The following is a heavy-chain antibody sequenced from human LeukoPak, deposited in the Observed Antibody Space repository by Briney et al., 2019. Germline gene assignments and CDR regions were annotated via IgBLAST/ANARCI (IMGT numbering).Heavy chain of an antibody. Sequence: SETLSLTCTVSGGSISSGDYYWSWIRQPPGKGLEWIGYIYYSGSTYYNPSLKSRVTISVDTSKNQFSLKLSSVTAADTAVYYCARANSPIDAFDIRGQGTMVTVSS. D-gene: IGHD4-23*01. J-gene: IGHJ3*02. CDR1: GGSISSGDYY. CDR3: ARANSPIDAFDI. V-gene: IGHV4-30-4*08. CDR2: IYYSGST.